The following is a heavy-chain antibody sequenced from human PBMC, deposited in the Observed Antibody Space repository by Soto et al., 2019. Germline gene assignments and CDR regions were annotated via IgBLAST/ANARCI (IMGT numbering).Heavy chain of an antibody. CDR2: IYWDDDK. J-gene: IGHJ5*02. Sequence: QITLKESGPTLVKPTQTLTLTCTFSGFSLTTRGVGVGWIRQPPGKALECLALIYWDDDKRYNPSLQSRLSITKDTSKNQVVLTMTNVDPVDTATDYCAHIPNYYQYDWFDPWGQGTMVSVSS. D-gene: IGHD3-16*01. CDR3: AHIPNYYQYDWFDP. V-gene: IGHV2-5*02. CDR1: GFSLTTRGVG.